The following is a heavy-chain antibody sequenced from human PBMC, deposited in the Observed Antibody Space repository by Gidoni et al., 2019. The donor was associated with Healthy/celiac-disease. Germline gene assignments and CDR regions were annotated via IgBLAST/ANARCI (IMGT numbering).Heavy chain of an antibody. CDR3: AKEGDDSSGYYYFGYWYFDL. J-gene: IGHJ2*01. V-gene: IGHV3-30*18. CDR2: ISYDGSNK. CDR1: GFTFSSYG. Sequence: QVQLVESGGGVVQPGRSLRLSCAASGFTFSSYGMHWVRQAPGKGLEWVAVISYDGSNKYYADSVKGRFTISRDNSKNTLYLQMNSLRAEDTAVYYCAKEGDDSSGYYYFGYWYFDLWGRGTLVTVSS. D-gene: IGHD3-22*01.